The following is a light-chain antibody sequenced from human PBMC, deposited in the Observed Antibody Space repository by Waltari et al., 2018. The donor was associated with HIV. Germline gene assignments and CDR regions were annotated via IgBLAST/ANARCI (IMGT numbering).Light chain of an antibody. CDR2: GKN. CDR3: NSRDSSVNHLR. Sequence: SSELTQDPAVSVALGQTVRITCQGDSLRSYYASWYQQKPGQAPVLVIFGKNNRPSGIPDRFSGSNSGNTASLTITGAQAEDEADYYCNSRDSSVNHLRFGGGTKLTVL. J-gene: IGLJ2*01. V-gene: IGLV3-19*01. CDR1: SLRSYY.